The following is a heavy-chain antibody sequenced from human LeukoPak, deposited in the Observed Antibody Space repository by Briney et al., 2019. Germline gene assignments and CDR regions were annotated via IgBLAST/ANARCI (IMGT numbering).Heavy chain of an antibody. CDR3: ARDVAAFGVVTAFPRWYFDY. CDR2: IYYSGST. J-gene: IGHJ4*02. V-gene: IGHV4-39*07. D-gene: IGHD2-21*02. Sequence: PSETLSLTCTVSGGSISSSSYYWGWIRQPPGKGLEWIGSIYYSGSTYYNPSLKSRVTISVDTSKNQFSLKLSSVTAADTAVYYCARDVAAFGVVTAFPRWYFDYWGQGTLVTVSS. CDR1: GGSISSSSYY.